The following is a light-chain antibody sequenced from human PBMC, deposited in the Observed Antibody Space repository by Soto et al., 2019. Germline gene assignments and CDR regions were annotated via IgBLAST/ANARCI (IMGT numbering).Light chain of an antibody. V-gene: IGLV2-14*01. Sequence: QSALTQPASVSGSPGQSITISCTGTSSDVGGYNYVSWYQQHPDKAPKLMIYDVSNRPSGVSNRFSGSKSGNTASLTISGLQAEDEADYYCSSYTASSAPYVFGTGTKLTFL. CDR1: SSDVGGYNY. CDR2: DVS. CDR3: SSYTASSAPYV. J-gene: IGLJ1*01.